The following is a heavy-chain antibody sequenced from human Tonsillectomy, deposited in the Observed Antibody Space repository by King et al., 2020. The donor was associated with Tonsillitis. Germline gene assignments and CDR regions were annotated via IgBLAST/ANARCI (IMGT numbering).Heavy chain of an antibody. Sequence: QLQESGPGLVKPSETLSLTCTVSGGSISSYYWSWIRQPPGKGLEWIGYIYYSGSTNYNPSHKSRVTISVDTSKNQFSLKLSSVTAADTAVYYCARAPIQYYDFWSSAGAFDIWGQGTMVTVSS. J-gene: IGHJ3*02. CDR3: ARAPIQYYDFWSSAGAFDI. CDR2: IYYSGST. V-gene: IGHV4-59*01. CDR1: GGSISSYY. D-gene: IGHD3-3*01.